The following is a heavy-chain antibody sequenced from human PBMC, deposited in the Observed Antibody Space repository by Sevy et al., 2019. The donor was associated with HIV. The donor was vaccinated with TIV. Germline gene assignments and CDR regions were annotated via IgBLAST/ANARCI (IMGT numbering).Heavy chain of an antibody. Sequence: GGSLRLSCAASGFTFSSYAMHWVRQAPGKGLEWVAVISYDGSNKYYADSVKGRFTISRDNSKNTLYLQMNSLRAEDTAVYYCARELYGESPPRAFDIWGQGTMVTVSS. CDR2: ISYDGSNK. CDR3: ARELYGESPPRAFDI. J-gene: IGHJ3*02. D-gene: IGHD4-17*01. CDR1: GFTFSSYA. V-gene: IGHV3-30-3*01.